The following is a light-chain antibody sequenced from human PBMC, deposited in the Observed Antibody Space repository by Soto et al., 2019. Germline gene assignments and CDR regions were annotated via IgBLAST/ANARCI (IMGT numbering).Light chain of an antibody. CDR3: SSFTSSSSYG. V-gene: IGLV2-14*01. J-gene: IGLJ1*01. CDR1: SSDIGGFIH. Sequence: QSVLTQPASVSDSPGQSITISCIGTSSDIGGFIHVSWHQQHPGKAPKLIIYDVNNRPAGVSNRFSGSKTGNTASLIISGLQAEDEADYYCSSFTSSSSYGFGSGTKLTVL. CDR2: DVN.